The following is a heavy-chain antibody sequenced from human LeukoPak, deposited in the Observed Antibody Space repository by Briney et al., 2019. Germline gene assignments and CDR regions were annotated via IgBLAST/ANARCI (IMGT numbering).Heavy chain of an antibody. J-gene: IGHJ6*02. CDR2: IIPILGIA. Sequence: ASVKVSCKASGYTFTSYYMHWVRQAPGQGLEWMGRIIPILGIANYAQKFQGRVTITADKSTSTAYMELSSLRSEDTAVYYCASEKYGGGSSYGMDVWGQGTTVTVSS. V-gene: IGHV1-69*04. D-gene: IGHD2-15*01. CDR3: ASEKYGGGSSYGMDV. CDR1: GYTFTSYY.